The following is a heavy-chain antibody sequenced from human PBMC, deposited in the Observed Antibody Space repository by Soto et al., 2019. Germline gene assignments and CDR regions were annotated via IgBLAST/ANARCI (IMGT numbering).Heavy chain of an antibody. J-gene: IGHJ4*02. Sequence: ASVKVSCKASGYTFTKHGISWVRQAPGEGLGWMGWISPYNGDTNNAQKFQGRVTMTTDTPTNTGFMELTRLTSDDTAVYYCARGGISSSEGLDYWGQGTLVTVSS. D-gene: IGHD6-13*01. CDR1: GYTFTKHG. CDR2: ISPYNGDT. CDR3: ARGGISSSEGLDY. V-gene: IGHV1-18*01.